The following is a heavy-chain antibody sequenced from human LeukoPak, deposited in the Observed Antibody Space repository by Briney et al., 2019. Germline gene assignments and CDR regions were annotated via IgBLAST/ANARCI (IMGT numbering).Heavy chain of an antibody. Sequence: GGSLRLSCAASGFTFSTYSMSWVRQAPGKGLEWVSAIRGGGENTYYADSVKGRFTISRDNSKDTLSLQMVSLGAEDTTVYYCAKISWDGRGTFYWGQGTLVTVSS. CDR3: AKISWDGRGTFY. CDR2: IRGGGENT. V-gene: IGHV3-23*01. CDR1: GFTFSTYS. D-gene: IGHD2-15*01. J-gene: IGHJ4*02.